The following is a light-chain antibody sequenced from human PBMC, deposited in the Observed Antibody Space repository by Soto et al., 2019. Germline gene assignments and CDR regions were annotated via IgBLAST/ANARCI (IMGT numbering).Light chain of an antibody. Sequence: VMTQNPATLSVSPGERATVCCMASRSVSSDLAWYQQKPGQAPRLLIYGASTRATGIPARFSGSGSGTEFTLTISSLQPDDFATYYCLQYDSYSWTFGQGTIVAIK. CDR2: GAS. CDR3: LQYDSYSWT. V-gene: IGKV3-15*01. CDR1: RSVSSD. J-gene: IGKJ1*01.